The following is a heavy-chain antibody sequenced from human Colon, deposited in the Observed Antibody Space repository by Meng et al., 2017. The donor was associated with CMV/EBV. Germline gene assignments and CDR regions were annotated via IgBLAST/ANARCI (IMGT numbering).Heavy chain of an antibody. CDR2: MNPYNGDT. CDR3: ARGYDNSRGYGLEH. J-gene: IGHJ1*01. Sequence: ASVKVSCKASGYIFNGYYIHWVRQAPGQGLEWMGWMNPYNGDTNYAQKFQDRVTVTMDTSISTAYMEMSRLRSDDSAVYYCARGYDNSRGYGLEHWGQGTLVTVSS. D-gene: IGHD3-22*01. V-gene: IGHV1-2*02. CDR1: GYIFNGYY.